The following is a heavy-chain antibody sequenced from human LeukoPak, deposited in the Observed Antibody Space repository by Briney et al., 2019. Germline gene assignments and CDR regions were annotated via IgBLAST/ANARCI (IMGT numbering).Heavy chain of an antibody. CDR3: ARGVPRATMIVVVFTSAAFFFDY. CDR1: GGSISSGDYY. CDR2: INHRGST. V-gene: IGHV4-39*07. Sequence: SETLSLTCTVSGGSISSGDYYWSWVRQSPGKGLEWIGEINHRGSTNYNPSLRSRVTISIDTSKNQFSLRLRSVTAADTAVYYCARGVPRATMIVVVFTSAAFFFDYWGQGTLATVSS. J-gene: IGHJ4*02. D-gene: IGHD3-22*01.